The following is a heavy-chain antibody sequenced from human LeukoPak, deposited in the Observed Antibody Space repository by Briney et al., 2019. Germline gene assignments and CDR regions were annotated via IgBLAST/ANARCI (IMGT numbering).Heavy chain of an antibody. CDR2: IYTSGST. J-gene: IGHJ4*02. V-gene: IGHV4-4*07. CDR3: ARLCSGDSCYSRPYYFDY. Sequence: SETLSLTCTVSGGSISSYYWSWIRQPAGKGLEWIGRIYTSGSTNYNPSLKSRVTMSVDTSKNQFSLKLSSVTAADTAVYYCARLCSGDSCYSRPYYFDYWGQGTLVTVSS. CDR1: GGSISSYY. D-gene: IGHD2-15*01.